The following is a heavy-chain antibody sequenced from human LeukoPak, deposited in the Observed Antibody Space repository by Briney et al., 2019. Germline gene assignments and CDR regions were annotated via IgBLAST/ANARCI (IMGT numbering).Heavy chain of an antibody. V-gene: IGHV4-61*02. J-gene: IGHJ4*02. CDR2: IYANGDT. CDR1: GGSVYVGSYY. CDR3: AREVSSMIRGVHFDY. D-gene: IGHD3-10*01. Sequence: SETLSLTCTVSGGSVYVGSYYWSWIRQPAGKGLEWIGRIYANGDTSYNPSLKSRVTISVDTSESHFALKLNSVTAADTAVYYCAREVSSMIRGVHFDYWGQGTLVTVSS.